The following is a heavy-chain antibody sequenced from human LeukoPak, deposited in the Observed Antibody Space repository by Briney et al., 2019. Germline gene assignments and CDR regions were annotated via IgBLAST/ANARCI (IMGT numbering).Heavy chain of an antibody. CDR2: ISSSSSYT. V-gene: IGHV3-11*05. D-gene: IGHD3-16*01. Sequence: PGGSLRLSCAASGFTFSDYDMSWIRQAPGTGLEWVSYISSSSSYTKYADSVKGQFTISRDNAKNSLYLQMNSLRAEDTAVYYCARDGGIIDYWGQGTLVTVSS. J-gene: IGHJ4*02. CDR1: GFTFSDYD. CDR3: ARDGGIIDY.